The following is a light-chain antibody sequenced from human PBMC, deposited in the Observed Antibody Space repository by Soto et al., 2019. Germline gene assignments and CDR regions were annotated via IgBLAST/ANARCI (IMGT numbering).Light chain of an antibody. V-gene: IGLV2-23*01. CDR3: CSYAGGSAWV. J-gene: IGLJ3*02. CDR1: SSDVGNYNL. Sequence: QSALTQPASVSGSPGQSITISCTGTSSDVGNYNLVSWYQQHPGKAPKLMIYEGSKRPSGVSTRFSGAKSGNTASLTISGRQAEDEAEYYCCSYAGGSAWVFGGGTKVTVL. CDR2: EGS.